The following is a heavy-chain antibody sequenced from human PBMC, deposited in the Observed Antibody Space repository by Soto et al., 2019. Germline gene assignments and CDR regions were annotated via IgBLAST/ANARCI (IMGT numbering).Heavy chain of an antibody. V-gene: IGHV3-30-3*01. D-gene: IGHD3-9*01. CDR3: ARDLYRYFDWLGMDV. J-gene: IGHJ6*02. CDR2: ISYDGSNK. Sequence: PGGSLRLSCAASGFTFSSYAMHWVRQAPGKGLEWVAVISYDGSNKYYADSVKGRFTISRDNSKNTLYLQMNSLRAEDTAVYYCARDLYRYFDWLGMDVWGQGTTVTVSS. CDR1: GFTFSSYA.